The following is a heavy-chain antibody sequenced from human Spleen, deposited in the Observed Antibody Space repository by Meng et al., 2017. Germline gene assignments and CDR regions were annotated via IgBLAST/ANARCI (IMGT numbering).Heavy chain of an antibody. J-gene: IGHJ4*02. D-gene: IGHD1-26*01. CDR3: AGGPWEFDY. CDR1: YGSFSDYS. V-gene: IGHV4-34*01. CDR2: IDYSRRT. Sequence: QVQLQQWGAGLLKPSETLSLTCTIYYGSFSDYSWSWIRQPPGKGLEWIGFIDYSRRTNYYPSLKSRVTISVDTSKNQFSLKLTSVTAADTAVYYCAGGPWEFDYWGQGTLVTVSS.